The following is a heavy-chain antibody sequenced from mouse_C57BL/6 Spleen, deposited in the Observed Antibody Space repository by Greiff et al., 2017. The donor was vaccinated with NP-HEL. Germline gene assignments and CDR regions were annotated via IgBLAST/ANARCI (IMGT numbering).Heavy chain of an antibody. CDR1: GYTFTSYG. V-gene: IGHV1-81*01. D-gene: IGHD2-3*01. CDR2: IYPRSGNT. CDR3: ARRGWLLEDYFDY. Sequence: VQLQESGAELARPGASVKLSCKASGYTFTSYGISWVKQRTGQGLEWIGEIYPRSGNTYYNEKFKGKATLTADKSSSTAYMELRSLTSEDSAVYFCARRGWLLEDYFDYWGQGTTLTVSS. J-gene: IGHJ2*01.